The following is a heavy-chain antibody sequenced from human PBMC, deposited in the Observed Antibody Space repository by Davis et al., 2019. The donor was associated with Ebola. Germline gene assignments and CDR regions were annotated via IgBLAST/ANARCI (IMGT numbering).Heavy chain of an antibody. CDR3: AKYITTSPSRYFDP. J-gene: IGHJ5*02. V-gene: IGHV3-23*01. CDR1: GFTFSSYS. CDR2: IGYGGGDI. Sequence: GESLKISCTAPGFTFSSYSMTWVRQAPGKGLEWVSVIGYGGGDIQYADFVKGRFTISRDNSKNTLYLQMNSLRAEDTAIYYCAKYITTSPSRYFDPWGQGTLVTVSS. D-gene: IGHD1-1*01.